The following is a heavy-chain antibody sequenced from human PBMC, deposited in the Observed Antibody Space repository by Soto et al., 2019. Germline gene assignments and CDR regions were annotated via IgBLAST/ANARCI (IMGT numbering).Heavy chain of an antibody. CDR2: INAGNGNT. CDR3: ARDSARAVDKAMVRRHCGTDV. J-gene: IGHJ6*02. CDR1: GYTFTSYA. V-gene: IGHV1-3*01. Sequence: AASVKVSCKASGYTFTSYAMHWVRQAPGQRLEWMGWINAGNGNTKYSQKFQGRVTITRDTSASTAYMELSSLRSEDTAVYYCARDSARAVDKAMVRRHCGTDVCGQGSTVTGS. D-gene: IGHD5-18*01.